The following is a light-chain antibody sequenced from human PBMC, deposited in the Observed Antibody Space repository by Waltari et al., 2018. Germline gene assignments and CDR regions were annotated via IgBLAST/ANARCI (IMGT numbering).Light chain of an antibody. V-gene: IGLV2-14*03. CDR2: DVS. CDR1: SSDVGGYTS. J-gene: IGLJ2*01. CDR3: SSYTSSSTRV. Sequence: QSALTQPASVSGAPGQSITIPCTGTSSDVGGYTSAPWYQHHPGKAPKLMIYDVSNRPSGVSNRFSGSKSGNTASLTISGLQAEDEADYYCSSYTSSSTRVFGGGTKLTVL.